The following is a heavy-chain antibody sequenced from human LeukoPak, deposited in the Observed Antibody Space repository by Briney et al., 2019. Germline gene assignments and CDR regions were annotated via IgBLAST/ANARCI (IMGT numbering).Heavy chain of an antibody. D-gene: IGHD6-13*01. CDR3: ARALGIAAAADY. V-gene: IGHV4-34*01. Sequence: SETLSLTCAVYGGSFSGYYWSWIRQPPGKGLEWIGEINHSGSTNYNPSLKSRVTISVDTSKNQFSLNLTSVTAADTAVYYCARALGIAAAADYWGQGTLVTVSS. CDR1: GGSFSGYY. J-gene: IGHJ4*02. CDR2: INHSGST.